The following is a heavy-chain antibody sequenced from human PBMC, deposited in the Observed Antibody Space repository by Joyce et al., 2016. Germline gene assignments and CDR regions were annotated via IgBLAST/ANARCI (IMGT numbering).Heavy chain of an antibody. V-gene: IGHV3-23*01. D-gene: IGHD3-16*02. CDR3: AKDFMITFGGIIAPFDY. CDR1: GFAFSSYA. CDR2: ISDTGSRT. J-gene: IGHJ4*02. Sequence: EVQLLESGGGLVQPGGSLRLSCAASGFAFSSYAMSWVRQAPGKGLEWVSFISDTGSRTNYADSVKGRFTISRDKSKNTLYLQMNSLRAEDTALYYCAKDFMITFGGIIAPFDYWGQGTLVTVSS.